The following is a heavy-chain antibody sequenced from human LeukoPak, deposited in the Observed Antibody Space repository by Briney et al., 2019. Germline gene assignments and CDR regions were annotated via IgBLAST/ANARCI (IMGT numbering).Heavy chain of an antibody. V-gene: IGHV3-7*01. CDR3: ARDGYSSSWYRYDFDY. Sequence: GGSLRLSCAASGLTFSSYWMSWVRQAPGKGLEWVANIKQDGSEKYYVDSVKGRFTISRDNAKNSLYLQMNSLRAEDTAVYYCARDGYSSSWYRYDFDYWGQGTLVTVSS. J-gene: IGHJ4*02. CDR2: IKQDGSEK. CDR1: GLTFSSYW. D-gene: IGHD6-13*01.